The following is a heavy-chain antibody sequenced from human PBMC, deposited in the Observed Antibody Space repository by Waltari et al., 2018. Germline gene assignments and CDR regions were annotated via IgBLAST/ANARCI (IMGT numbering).Heavy chain of an antibody. CDR2: ISWNRGSI. J-gene: IGHJ4*02. CDR1: GFTFDDYA. CDR3: AKTFGYYDSSGYPPPYYSDY. Sequence: EVQLVESGGGLVQPGRSLRLSCAASGFTFDDYAMHWVRQAPGKGLEWVSGISWNRGSIGYADSVKGRFTISRDNAKNSLYLQMNSLRAEDTALYYCAKTFGYYDSSGYPPPYYSDYWGQGTLVTVSS. V-gene: IGHV3-9*01. D-gene: IGHD3-22*01.